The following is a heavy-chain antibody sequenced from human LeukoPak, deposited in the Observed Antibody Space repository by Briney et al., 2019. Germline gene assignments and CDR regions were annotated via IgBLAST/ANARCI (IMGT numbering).Heavy chain of an antibody. D-gene: IGHD6-13*01. CDR1: GFTFSSIY. CDR3: ARASSIGAAGLFDY. CDR2: IYSGGTT. Sequence: PGGSLRLSCAASGFTFSSIYMNWVRQAPGKGLEWVSVIYSGGTTYYADSVKGRFTISRDNSKNTLYLQMNSLRAEDTAVYYCARASSIGAAGLFDYWGQGTLVTVSS. V-gene: IGHV3-53*01. J-gene: IGHJ4*02.